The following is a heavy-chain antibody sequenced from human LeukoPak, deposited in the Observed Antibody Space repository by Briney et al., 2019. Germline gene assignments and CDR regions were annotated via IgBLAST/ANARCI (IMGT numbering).Heavy chain of an antibody. CDR2: IIPIFGTA. Sequence: SVKVSCKASGGTFSSYAISWVRQAPGQGLEWMGGIIPIFGTANYAQKFQGRVTITADESTSTAYMELSSLRSEDTAVYYCARPNPDYGDYVANGAFDIWGQGTMVTVSS. V-gene: IGHV1-69*13. CDR3: ARPNPDYGDYVANGAFDI. J-gene: IGHJ3*02. D-gene: IGHD4-17*01. CDR1: GGTFSSYA.